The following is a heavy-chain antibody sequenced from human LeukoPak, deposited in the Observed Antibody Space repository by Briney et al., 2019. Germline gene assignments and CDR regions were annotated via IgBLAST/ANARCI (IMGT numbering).Heavy chain of an antibody. J-gene: IGHJ4*02. CDR1: GFTFSNYW. CDR2: INTDGSST. D-gene: IGHD1-1*01. CDR3: ARGAGRNEY. Sequence: GGSLRLSCAASGFTFSNYWMHWVRQGPGRGLVWVSRINTDGSSTRYADSVRGRFTMSRDNARNTLYLQMNSLRAEDTAVYYCARGAGRNEYWGQGTLVTVSS. V-gene: IGHV3-74*01.